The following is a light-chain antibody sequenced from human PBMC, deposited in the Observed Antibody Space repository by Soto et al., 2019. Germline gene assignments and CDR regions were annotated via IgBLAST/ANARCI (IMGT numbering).Light chain of an antibody. Sequence: DIVMTQSPDSLAVSLGERATINCKSSQSVLYSSNNKNYLAWYQQKPGQPPKLLIYWASTRESGVPDRFSGRGSGTDITLTISSLQAEDVAVYYCQQYFSTPWTFGQGTKVEIK. V-gene: IGKV4-1*01. CDR3: QQYFSTPWT. J-gene: IGKJ1*01. CDR1: QSVLYSSNNKNY. CDR2: WAS.